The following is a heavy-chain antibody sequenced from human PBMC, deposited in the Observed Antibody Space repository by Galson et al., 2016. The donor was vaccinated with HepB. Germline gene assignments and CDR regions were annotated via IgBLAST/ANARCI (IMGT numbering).Heavy chain of an antibody. J-gene: IGHJ4*02. CDR2: IYPGHSET. D-gene: IGHD4-11*01. CDR1: GYTFTNHW. Sequence: QSGAEVKKPGESLKISCKTSGYTFTNHWIGWVRQMSGKGLEWMGIIYPGHSETRYSPSFEGQVTISADKSVGTAFLQWRSLKASDTAIYFCARSLNYSNYVNWGQGTPVTVSS. CDR3: ARSLNYSNYVN. V-gene: IGHV5-51*01.